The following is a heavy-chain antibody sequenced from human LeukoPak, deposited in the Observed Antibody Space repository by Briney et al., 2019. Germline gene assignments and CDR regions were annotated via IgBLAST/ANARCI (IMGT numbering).Heavy chain of an antibody. V-gene: IGHV4-38-2*02. CDR1: GYFISSGFY. CDR2: MYHSGNI. CDR3: ARVAGYTFGLFDL. D-gene: IGHD5-18*01. Sequence: PSETLSLTCSVSGYFISSGFYWGWIRQPPGKGLEWIGNMYHSGNIYYNPSLKSRLTISMDTSKNQLSLKLTSVTAADTAVYYCARVAGYTFGLFDLWGQGTLVTVSS. J-gene: IGHJ5*02.